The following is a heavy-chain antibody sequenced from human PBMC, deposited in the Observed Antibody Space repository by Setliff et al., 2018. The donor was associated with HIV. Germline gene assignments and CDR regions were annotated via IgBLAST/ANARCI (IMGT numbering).Heavy chain of an antibody. CDR3: ANPYCARINCYEKYFQH. J-gene: IGHJ1*01. D-gene: IGHD2-21*01. CDR2: ISYNSGSI. Sequence: LRLSCAASGFMFDDYGMSWVRQAPGKGLEWVSYISYNSGSISYGDSVKGRFTISRDNAKNSLYLQMNSLRAEDTAFYYCANPYCARINCYEKYFQHWGQGTLVTVSS. V-gene: IGHV3-20*04. CDR1: GFMFDDYG.